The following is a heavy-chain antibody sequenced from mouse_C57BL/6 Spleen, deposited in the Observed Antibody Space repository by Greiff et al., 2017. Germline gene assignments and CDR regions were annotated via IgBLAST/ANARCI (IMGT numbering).Heavy chain of an antibody. CDR2: INPYNGGT. CDR3: ARRQLGNYAMDY. CDR1: GYTFTDYY. Sequence: EVKLEESGPVLVKPGASVKMSCKASGYTFTDYYMNWVKQSHGKSLEWIGVINPYNGGTSYNQKFKGKATLTVDKSSSTAYMELNSLTSEDSAVYYCARRQLGNYAMDYWGQGTSVTVSS. J-gene: IGHJ4*01. V-gene: IGHV1-19*01. D-gene: IGHD4-1*02.